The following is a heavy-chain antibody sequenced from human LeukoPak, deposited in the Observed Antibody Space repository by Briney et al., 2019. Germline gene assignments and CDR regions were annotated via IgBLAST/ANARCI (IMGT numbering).Heavy chain of an antibody. CDR1: GGSISSYY. J-gene: IGHJ6*03. D-gene: IGHD6-19*01. CDR2: IYYSGST. Sequence: SETLSLTCTVSGGSISSYYWSWTRQPPGKGLEWIGYIYYSGSTNYNPSLKSRVTISVDTSKNQFSLKLSSVTAADTAVYYCARVLRRQWLDSYYYYYYMDVWGKGTTVTVSS. CDR3: ARVLRRQWLDSYYYYYYMDV. V-gene: IGHV4-59*01.